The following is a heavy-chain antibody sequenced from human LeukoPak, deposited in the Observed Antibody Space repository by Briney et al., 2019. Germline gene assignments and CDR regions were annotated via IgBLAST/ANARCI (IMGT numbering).Heavy chain of an antibody. D-gene: IGHD3-22*01. Sequence: SETLSLTCTVSGGSISSYYWSWIRQPPGKGLEWIGYIYYSGSTNYNPSLKSRVTISVDTSKNQFSLKLSSVTAADTAVYYCARDSITMIVVLPRGFDYWGQGTLVTVSS. J-gene: IGHJ4*02. CDR2: IYYSGST. CDR1: GGSISSYY. V-gene: IGHV4-59*01. CDR3: ARDSITMIVVLPRGFDY.